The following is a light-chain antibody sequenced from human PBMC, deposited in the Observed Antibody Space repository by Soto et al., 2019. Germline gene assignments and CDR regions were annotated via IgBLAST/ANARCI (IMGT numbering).Light chain of an antibody. Sequence: EIVMTQSPATLSVSPGERSTLSCRASRDISSNLAWYHQKPGQAPRRLIYGSSTRATGIPARFSGSGSGTEFTLTISSLQSEDFAVYYCQQYNNWPWTFGQGTKVDIK. CDR1: RDISSN. J-gene: IGKJ1*01. V-gene: IGKV3-15*01. CDR2: GSS. CDR3: QQYNNWPWT.